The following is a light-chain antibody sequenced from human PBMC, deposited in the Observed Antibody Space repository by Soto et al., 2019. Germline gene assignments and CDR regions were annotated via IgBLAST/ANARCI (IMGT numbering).Light chain of an antibody. J-gene: IGKJ5*01. CDR2: GAS. V-gene: IGKV3-15*01. Sequence: EIVMTQSPATLSVSPGERATLSFRASQSVSSNLAWYQQKPGQAPRVLIYGASTRATGIPARFSGSGSGTDFTLTISSPEPEDFAVYYCQQRSTWITFGQGTRLEIK. CDR1: QSVSSN. CDR3: QQRSTWIT.